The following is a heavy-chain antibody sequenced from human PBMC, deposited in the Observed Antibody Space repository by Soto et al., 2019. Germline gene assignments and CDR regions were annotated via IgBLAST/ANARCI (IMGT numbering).Heavy chain of an antibody. D-gene: IGHD1-1*01. J-gene: IGHJ4*02. CDR1: GGSISSSSYY. V-gene: IGHV4-39*01. Sequence: SETLPLTCTVAGGSISSSSYYWGWIRQPPGKGLEWIGSIYYSGSTYYNPSLKSRVTISVDTSKNQFSLKLSSVTAADTAVYERAGHSASISNWDHWGQGTRVAV. CDR3: AGHSASISNWDH. CDR2: IYYSGST.